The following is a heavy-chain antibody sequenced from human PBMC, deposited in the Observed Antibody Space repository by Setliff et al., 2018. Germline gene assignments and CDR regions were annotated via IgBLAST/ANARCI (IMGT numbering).Heavy chain of an antibody. J-gene: IGHJ4*02. V-gene: IGHV4-61*09. CDR1: GGSINSGPYY. CDR2: IYSKGSM. Sequence: SETLSLTCTVPGGSINSGPYYWTWIRQSAGKGLEWLGQIYSKGSMNYNPSLKSRVAISADSSKSQFFLRLTSVTAADTAIYYCARGDSSGNNYPVLDFWGQGTPVTVSS. CDR3: ARGDSSGNNYPVLDF. D-gene: IGHD5-18*01.